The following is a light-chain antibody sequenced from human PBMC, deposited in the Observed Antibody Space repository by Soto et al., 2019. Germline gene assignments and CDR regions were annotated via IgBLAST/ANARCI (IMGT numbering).Light chain of an antibody. CDR1: QSVTSSY. J-gene: IGKJ1*01. Sequence: EIVLTQSPGTLSLSPGERATLSCRASQSVTSSYLAWYHQKPGQAPRLLIYDASSRATGIPDRFSGSGSGTDFTLTISRLEPDDFAVYYCQQYGSSPRTFGQGTKVEIK. V-gene: IGKV3-20*01. CDR2: DAS. CDR3: QQYGSSPRT.